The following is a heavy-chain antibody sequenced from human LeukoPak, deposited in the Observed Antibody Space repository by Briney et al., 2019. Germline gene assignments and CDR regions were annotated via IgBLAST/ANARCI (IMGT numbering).Heavy chain of an antibody. Sequence: GGSLRLSCAASGFTFSSYAMSWVRQAPGKGLEWVSAITSSGGSTYYADSVKGRFTISRDNSKNTLYLQMDSLRGEDTAVYYCAKDFRIGYSAHFDYWGQGALVTVSS. J-gene: IGHJ4*02. CDR1: GFTFSSYA. V-gene: IGHV3-23*01. CDR3: AKDFRIGYSAHFDY. CDR2: ITSSGGST. D-gene: IGHD2-21*01.